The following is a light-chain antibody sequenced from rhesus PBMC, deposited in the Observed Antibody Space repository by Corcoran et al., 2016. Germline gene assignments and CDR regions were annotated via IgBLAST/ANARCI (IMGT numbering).Light chain of an antibody. CDR1: QSIGSS. CDR3: QQSSSFPFT. Sequence: EIVLTQSPAFQSVTLKEKVTITCQASQSIGSSLHWYQQKPDPSPKLLIKYASQSISGVPSRFSGSGAGTDFTLTINILEAEDAATYYCQQSSSFPFTFGPGTKLDIK. V-gene: IGKV6-55*01. J-gene: IGKJ3*01. CDR2: YAS.